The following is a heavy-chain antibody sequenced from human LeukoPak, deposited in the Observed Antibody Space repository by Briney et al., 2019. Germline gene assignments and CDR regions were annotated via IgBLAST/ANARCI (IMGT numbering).Heavy chain of an antibody. J-gene: IGHJ4*02. Sequence: KPSETLSLTCAVSGYSISSGYYWGWVRQPPGKGLEWIGSIYHSGSTYYNPSLKSRVTISVDTSKNQFSLKLSSVTAADTAVYYCARHYGYCSSTSCYTTGIAVAGPLDYWGQGTLVTVSS. CDR1: GYSISSGYY. D-gene: IGHD2-2*02. V-gene: IGHV4-38-2*01. CDR2: IYHSGST. CDR3: ARHYGYCSSTSCYTTGIAVAGPLDY.